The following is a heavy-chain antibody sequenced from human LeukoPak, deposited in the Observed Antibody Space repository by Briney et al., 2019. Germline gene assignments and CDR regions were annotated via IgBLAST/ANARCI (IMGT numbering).Heavy chain of an antibody. D-gene: IGHD1-1*01. CDR1: GYTFTGYY. Sequence: ASVKVSCKASGYTFTGYYMHWVRQAPGQGLEWMGWINPNSGGTNYAQKFQGRVTMTRDTSISTAYMELRSLRSDDTAVYYCARRSGGGNWFDPWGQGTLVTVSS. J-gene: IGHJ5*02. V-gene: IGHV1-2*02. CDR3: ARRSGGGNWFDP. CDR2: INPNSGGT.